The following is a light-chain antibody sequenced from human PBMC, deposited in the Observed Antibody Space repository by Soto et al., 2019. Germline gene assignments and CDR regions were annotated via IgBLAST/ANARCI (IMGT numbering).Light chain of an antibody. V-gene: IGLV2-14*03. CDR3: SSYVRSNTQV. Sequence: QSVLTQPASVSGSPGQSITVSCFGTSSDVGGYNYVSWYQQHPGKAPKLIIHDVSNRPSGVSNRFSGSKSGNTASLTISGLQAEDEAYYYCSSYVRSNTQVFGGGTKVTVL. J-gene: IGLJ2*01. CDR2: DVS. CDR1: SSDVGGYNY.